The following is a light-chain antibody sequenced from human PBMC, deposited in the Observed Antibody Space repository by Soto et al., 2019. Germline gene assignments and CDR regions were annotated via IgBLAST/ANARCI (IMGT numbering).Light chain of an antibody. CDR3: QLYMIYSEP. CDR1: QTISSW. V-gene: IGKV1-5*03. Sequence: SGSVGDREKITCRASQTISSWLAWYQQKPGKAPKLLIYKASTLKSGVPSRFSGSGSGTEFTLTVCGLRPDDDATYCCQLYMIYSEPFGEGTKVEIK. CDR2: KAS. J-gene: IGKJ4*02.